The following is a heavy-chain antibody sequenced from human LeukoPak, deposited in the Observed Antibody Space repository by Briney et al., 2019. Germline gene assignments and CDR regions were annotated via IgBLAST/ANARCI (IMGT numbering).Heavy chain of an antibody. D-gene: IGHD1-26*01. V-gene: IGHV3-21*06. CDR2: ITSSSSYI. CDR1: GFTFSTYN. Sequence: PGGSLRLSCAASGFTFSTYNMNWVRHAPGKGLEWISSITSSSSYIYYADSVKGRFTISRDNAKNSLFLQMNNLSPDDTAVYFCARDPYSGNYGNYYYYYMDVWDKGTTVTISS. J-gene: IGHJ6*03. CDR3: ARDPYSGNYGNYYYYYMDV.